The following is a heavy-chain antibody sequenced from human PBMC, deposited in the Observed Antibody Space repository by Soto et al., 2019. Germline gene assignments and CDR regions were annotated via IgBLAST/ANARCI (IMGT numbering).Heavy chain of an antibody. CDR3: ARDQGTGGMAV. J-gene: IGHJ6*02. D-gene: IGHD3-9*01. V-gene: IGHV4-59*01. CDR2: IYYSGST. CDR1: GGSISSYY. Sequence: QVQLQESGPGLVKPSETLSLTCTVSGGSISSYYWSWIRQPPGKGLEWIGYIYYSGSTNYNPSLKSRVTISVDTSKNQFSLKLSSVTAADTAVYYCARDQGTGGMAVWGQGTTVTVSS.